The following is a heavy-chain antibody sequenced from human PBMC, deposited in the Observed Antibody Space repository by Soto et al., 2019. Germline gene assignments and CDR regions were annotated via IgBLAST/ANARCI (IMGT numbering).Heavy chain of an antibody. Sequence: ASVKVSCKASGYTFTSYDINWLRQAPGQGLEWMGWINAHSGGTEYAQKFQGRVTLTRDTSIATAYLTLTSLTSDGTALYYCAKELTRQLANWLDPWGQGTQVTVCS. J-gene: IGHJ5*02. D-gene: IGHD6-6*01. CDR1: GYTFTSYD. CDR3: AKELTRQLANWLDP. V-gene: IGHV1-2*02. CDR2: INAHSGGT.